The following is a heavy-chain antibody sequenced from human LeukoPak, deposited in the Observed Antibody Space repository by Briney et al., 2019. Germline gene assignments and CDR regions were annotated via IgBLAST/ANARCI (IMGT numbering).Heavy chain of an antibody. Sequence: TGGSLRPSCAASGFTLTKYGMHWVRQAPGKGLEWVAVFWAHGRSEYYSDSVKRRFSISRDTSRSTVHLQMNSLRAEDTAVYYCARDDDTSSHYSLFQYWGQGTRVTVSS. V-gene: IGHV3-33*01. CDR3: ARDDDTSSHYSLFQY. J-gene: IGHJ4*02. CDR2: FWAHGRSE. D-gene: IGHD3-22*01. CDR1: GFTLTKYG.